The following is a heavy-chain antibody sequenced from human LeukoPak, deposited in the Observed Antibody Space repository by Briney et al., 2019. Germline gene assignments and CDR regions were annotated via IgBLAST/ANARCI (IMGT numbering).Heavy chain of an antibody. D-gene: IGHD2-15*01. Sequence: SVKVSCKASGGTFSSYAISWVRQAPGQGLEWMGGIIPIFGTANYAQKFQGRVTITADKSTSTAYMELSSLRSEDTAVYYCAGEDCSGGSCYPYYYGMDVWGKGTTVTVSS. V-gene: IGHV1-69*06. CDR3: AGEDCSGGSCYPYYYGMDV. CDR2: IIPIFGTA. CDR1: GGTFSSYA. J-gene: IGHJ6*04.